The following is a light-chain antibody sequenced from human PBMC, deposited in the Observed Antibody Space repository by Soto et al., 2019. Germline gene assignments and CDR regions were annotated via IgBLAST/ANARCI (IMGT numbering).Light chain of an antibody. CDR1: QNIRTK. J-gene: IGKJ5*01. V-gene: IGKV3-15*01. CDR3: QQYENWPSIT. Sequence: IVMTLSPATLSVSPGGGATLSCRASQNIRTKLAWYQQKPGQAPRLLISGASTRATGIPVRFSGSGSGTEFALAISSLQSADFAVYYCQQYENWPSITFGQGTRLEIK. CDR2: GAS.